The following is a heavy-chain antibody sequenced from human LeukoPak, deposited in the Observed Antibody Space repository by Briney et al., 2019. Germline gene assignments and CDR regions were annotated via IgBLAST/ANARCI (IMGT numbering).Heavy chain of an antibody. Sequence: PGGSLRLSCAASGFTFSSYEMNWVRQAPGKGLEWVSYISSSGSTIYYAASVKGRFTISRDNAKNSLYLQMNSLRAEDTAVYYCAELGITMIGGVWGEGTTVTISS. CDR2: ISSSGSTI. V-gene: IGHV3-48*03. D-gene: IGHD3-10*02. J-gene: IGHJ6*04. CDR1: GFTFSSYE. CDR3: AELGITMIGGV.